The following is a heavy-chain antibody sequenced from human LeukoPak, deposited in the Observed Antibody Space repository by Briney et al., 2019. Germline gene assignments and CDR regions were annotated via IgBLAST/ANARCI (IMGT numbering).Heavy chain of an antibody. V-gene: IGHV4-61*01. Sequence: SETLSLTCTVSGGSVSSGSYYWSWNRQPPGKGLEWIGYIYYSGSTNYNPSLKSRVTISVDTSKNQFSLKLTSVTAADTAVYYCARIVVSGSYYEAWYFDLWGRGTLVTVSS. D-gene: IGHD1-26*01. CDR3: ARIVVSGSYYEAWYFDL. J-gene: IGHJ2*01. CDR2: IYYSGST. CDR1: GGSVSSGSYY.